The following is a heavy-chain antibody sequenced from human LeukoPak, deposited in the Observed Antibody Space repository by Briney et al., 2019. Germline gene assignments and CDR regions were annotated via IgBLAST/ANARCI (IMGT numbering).Heavy chain of an antibody. CDR2: IYYSGST. CDR1: GGSISRGGYY. D-gene: IGHD1-26*01. Sequence: SQTLSLTCTVSGGSISRGGYYWSWIRQHPGKGLEWIGYIYYSGSTYYNPSLKSRVTISVDTSKNQFSLKLSSVTAADTAVYYCARDWWELRAFDYWGQGTLVTASS. CDR3: ARDWWELRAFDY. J-gene: IGHJ4*02. V-gene: IGHV4-31*03.